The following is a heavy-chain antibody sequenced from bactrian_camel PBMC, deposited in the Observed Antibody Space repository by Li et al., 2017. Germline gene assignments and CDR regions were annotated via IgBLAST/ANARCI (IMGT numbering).Heavy chain of an antibody. D-gene: IGHD2*01. J-gene: IGHJ4*01. V-gene: IGHV3S6*01. CDR2: IDSDDSR. Sequence: HVQLVESGGGSVQAGGSLRLSCAASGYTGRPTCMGWFRQAPGKEREWVAGIDSDDSRSVGDSVKGRFTISKDDAKNTLYLQMDNLKPEDTAMYYCAAGRLSGKDWRLPHGYRYRGQGTQVTVS. CDR3: AAGRLSGKDWRLPHGYRY. CDR1: GYTGRPTC.